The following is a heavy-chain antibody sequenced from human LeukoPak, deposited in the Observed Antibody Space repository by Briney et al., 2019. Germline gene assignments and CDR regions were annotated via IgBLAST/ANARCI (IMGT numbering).Heavy chain of an antibody. V-gene: IGHV3-21*01. D-gene: IGHD2-15*01. Sequence: GGSLRLSCAASGFTFSSYTVNWIRQAPGKGLEWVSSISGSSYYIYYADSVRGRFTISRDNAKNSAYLQMNSLRAEDTAVYYRARDGAYCSGGSYYFVIGDYWGQGTLVTVSS. CDR1: GFTFSSYT. J-gene: IGHJ4*02. CDR2: ISGSSYYI. CDR3: ARDGAYCSGGSYYFVIGDY.